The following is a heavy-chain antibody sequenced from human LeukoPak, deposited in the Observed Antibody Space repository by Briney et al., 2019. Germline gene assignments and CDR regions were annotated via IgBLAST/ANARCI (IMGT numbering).Heavy chain of an antibody. D-gene: IGHD2-15*01. CDR1: GGSISSGGYY. V-gene: IGHV4-30-2*01. CDR2: INHSGST. CDR3: ARVHCSSSSCEGHNWFDP. Sequence: PSQTLSLTCTVSGGSISSGGYYWSWMRQPPGKGLEWIGEINHSGSTNYNPSLKSRLTISVDTSKNQFSLKLSSVTAADTAVYSCARVHCSSSSCEGHNWFDPWGQGTLVTVSS. J-gene: IGHJ5*02.